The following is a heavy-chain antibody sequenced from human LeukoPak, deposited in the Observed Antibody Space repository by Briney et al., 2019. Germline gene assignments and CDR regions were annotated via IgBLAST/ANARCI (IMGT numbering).Heavy chain of an antibody. V-gene: IGHV4-39*07. CDR1: GGSISSSSYY. CDR3: ARTTLLNFDWSPDAFDI. CDR2: IYYSGST. Sequence: SETLSLTCTVSGGSISSSSYYWGWIRQPPGKGLEWIGSIYYSGSTYYNPSLKSRVTMSVDTSKNQFSLKLSPVTAADTAVYYCARTTLLNFDWSPDAFDIWGQGTMVTVSS. J-gene: IGHJ3*02. D-gene: IGHD3-9*01.